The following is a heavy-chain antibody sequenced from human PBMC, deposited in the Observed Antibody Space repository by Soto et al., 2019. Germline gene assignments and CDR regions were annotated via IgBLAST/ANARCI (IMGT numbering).Heavy chain of an antibody. Sequence: QVQLVESGGGVVQPGRSLRLSCAASAFTFSSYRIHWVRQAPGKGLDWVAVISYDASDKYYADSVKGRFTISRDNSKNMLYLQMNCLRAEDSDVYYCVKERYGQLWLEEYGMDVWGQGTTVTVSS. J-gene: IGHJ6*02. CDR1: AFTFSSYR. CDR2: ISYDASDK. CDR3: VKERYGQLWLEEYGMDV. V-gene: IGHV3-30*18. D-gene: IGHD5-18*01.